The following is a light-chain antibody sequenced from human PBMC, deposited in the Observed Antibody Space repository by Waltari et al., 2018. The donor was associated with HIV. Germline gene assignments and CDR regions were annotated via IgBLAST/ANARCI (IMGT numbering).Light chain of an antibody. CDR3: VGWDGSLSAYV. CDR2: KNF. V-gene: IGLV1-47*01. Sequence: QSFLTQPPSASGTPGQTVTISCSGSSSNIENDNVYWYQQLPGMTPKLLIYKNFLRPSGVPDRFAASKSGTSASLTISGLRSADEADYYCVGWDGSLSAYVFGAGTKVAVL. CDR1: SSNIENDN. J-gene: IGLJ1*01.